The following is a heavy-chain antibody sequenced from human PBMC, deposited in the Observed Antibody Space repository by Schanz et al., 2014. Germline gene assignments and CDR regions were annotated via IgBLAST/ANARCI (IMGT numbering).Heavy chain of an antibody. Sequence: QVQLQESGPGLVKPSQTLSLTCSVSGGSIRNGPYYWTWIRQHPGKGLEWIGYIYFSGATYINPSPESRVIRSVDTSETQFSLKLPSVTAADTAVYYCARGRHLGGPPYFDYWGRGSLVSVSS. D-gene: IGHD3-16*01. CDR3: ARGRHLGGPPYFDY. CDR1: GGSIRNGPYY. CDR2: IYFSGAT. V-gene: IGHV4-31*03. J-gene: IGHJ4*02.